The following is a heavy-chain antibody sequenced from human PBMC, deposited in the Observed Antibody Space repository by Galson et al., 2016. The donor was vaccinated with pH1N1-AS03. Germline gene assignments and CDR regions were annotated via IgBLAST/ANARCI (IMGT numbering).Heavy chain of an antibody. V-gene: IGHV5-51*01. Sequence: QSGAEVKKPGESLKISCKGSGYNLTDYWIGWVRQMPEEGLEWMGIIYPGDSDTRYSPSFRGQVTIPADMSINTAYLQWSSLKASDTAMYYCATYMVPGYLITSLDYWGQGTLVTVSS. D-gene: IGHD4/OR15-4a*01. CDR1: GYNLTDYW. CDR2: IYPGDSDT. J-gene: IGHJ4*02. CDR3: ATYMVPGYLITSLDY.